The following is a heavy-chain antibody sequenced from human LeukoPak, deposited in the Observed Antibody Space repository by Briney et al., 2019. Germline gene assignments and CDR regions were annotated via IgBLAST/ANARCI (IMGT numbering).Heavy chain of an antibody. J-gene: IGHJ4*02. CDR1: GYTFTSYD. D-gene: IGHD3-3*01. CDR3: ARGITIFGVVSAFFDY. Sequence: GASVKVSCKASGYTFTSYDINWVRQATGQGLEWMGWMNPNSGNTGYAQKFQGRVTITRNTSISTAYMELSSLRPEDTAVYYCARGITIFGVVSAFFDYWGQGTLVTVSS. V-gene: IGHV1-8*03. CDR2: MNPNSGNT.